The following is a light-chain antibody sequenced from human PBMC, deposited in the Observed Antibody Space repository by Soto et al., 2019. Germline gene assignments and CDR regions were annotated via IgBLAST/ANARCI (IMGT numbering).Light chain of an antibody. CDR2: KSS. Sequence: DIQMTQSPSTLSASVGDSVTITCRASQIIYSWLAWYQQTPGNAPKLLIYKSSTVERGVPSRFSGSGSETEFTLTINSLQPDDFATYYCRQYFDYYRTFGQGTKV. CDR3: RQYFDYYRT. CDR1: QIIYSW. V-gene: IGKV1-5*03. J-gene: IGKJ1*01.